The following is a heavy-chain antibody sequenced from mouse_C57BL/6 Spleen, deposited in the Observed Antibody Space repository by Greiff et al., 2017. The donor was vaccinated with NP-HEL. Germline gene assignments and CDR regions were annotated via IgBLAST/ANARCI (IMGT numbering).Heavy chain of an antibody. Sequence: EVQLVESGPGLVKPSQSLSLTCSVTGYSITSGYYWNWIRQFPGNKLEWMGYISYDGSNNYNPSLKNRISITRDTSKNQFCLKLNSVTTEDTATYYCAREGSSSWLAYWGQGTLVTVSA. D-gene: IGHD1-1*01. V-gene: IGHV3-6*01. CDR2: ISYDGSN. CDR1: GYSITSGYY. CDR3: AREGSSSWLAY. J-gene: IGHJ3*01.